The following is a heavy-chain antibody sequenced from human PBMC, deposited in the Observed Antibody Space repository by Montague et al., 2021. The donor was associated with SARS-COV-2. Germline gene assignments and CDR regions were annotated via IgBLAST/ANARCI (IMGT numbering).Heavy chain of an antibody. CDR3: ARRDGYCSSTRCPHWFDP. CDR2: MSYGEST. CDR1: GGSISSYY. V-gene: IGHV4-59*01. J-gene: IGHJ5*02. Sequence: SETLSLTCTVSGGSISSYYWSWIRQPPGKGLEWIGYMSYGESTNXNPSLKSRVTISVDTSKNQLSLKVNSVIAADTAVYYCARRDGYCSSTRCPHWFDPWGQGALVTVSS. D-gene: IGHD2-2*01.